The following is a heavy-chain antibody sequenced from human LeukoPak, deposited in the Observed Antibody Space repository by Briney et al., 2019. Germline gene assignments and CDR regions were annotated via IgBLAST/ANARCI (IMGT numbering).Heavy chain of an antibody. CDR3: GRFTRSGDSVY. J-gene: IGHJ4*02. Sequence: GGSLRLSCAASGFTFSSYWMSWVRQAPGEGLEWVANIKQDGSEKQYVDSVKGRFAISRDNAENSLYLQMNSLKAEDTAVYYCGRFTRSGDSVYWGQGTLVTVSS. D-gene: IGHD7-27*01. V-gene: IGHV3-7*04. CDR1: GFTFSSYW. CDR2: IKQDGSEK.